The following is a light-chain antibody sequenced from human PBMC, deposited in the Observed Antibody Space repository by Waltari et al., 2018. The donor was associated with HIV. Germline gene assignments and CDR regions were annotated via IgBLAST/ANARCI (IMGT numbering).Light chain of an antibody. Sequence: DIVLTQSPGTLSLSPVERATLSCRASQSVSSSYLDWYQHQPGQGPRLLIYGASSRATGIPDRFSGSGSGTDFTLTISRLETEDFAVYYCQQHGTSPLTFGGGTKVEIK. CDR2: GAS. CDR1: QSVSSSY. J-gene: IGKJ4*01. CDR3: QQHGTSPLT. V-gene: IGKV3-20*01.